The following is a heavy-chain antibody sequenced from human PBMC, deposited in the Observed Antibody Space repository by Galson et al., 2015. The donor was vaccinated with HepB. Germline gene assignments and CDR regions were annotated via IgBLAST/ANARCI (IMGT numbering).Heavy chain of an antibody. J-gene: IGHJ4*02. CDR1: GFTFNSFT. CDR3: VKVGQWVSLSDY. Sequence: SLRLSCAASGFTFNSFTTHWVRQAPGKGLEYVSSISSNGDNTYYADSVKGRFTISRDNSQKTLYLQMSSLRPEDTAVYFCVKVGQWVSLSDYWGQGTLVIVSS. CDR2: ISSNGDNT. D-gene: IGHD6-19*01. V-gene: IGHV3-64D*06.